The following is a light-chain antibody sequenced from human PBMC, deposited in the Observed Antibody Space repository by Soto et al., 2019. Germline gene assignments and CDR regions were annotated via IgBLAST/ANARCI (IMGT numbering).Light chain of an antibody. CDR1: QSVSSN. Sequence: EIVMTQSPATLSVSPGERATLSCRASQSVSSNLAWYQQKPGQAPRLLIYGASTRATAIPARFSGSGSGTEFTLTISRLQSEDCEVYSCQQYNNWPPWTFGQGTNVEIK. V-gene: IGKV3-15*01. CDR2: GAS. CDR3: QQYNNWPPWT. J-gene: IGKJ1*01.